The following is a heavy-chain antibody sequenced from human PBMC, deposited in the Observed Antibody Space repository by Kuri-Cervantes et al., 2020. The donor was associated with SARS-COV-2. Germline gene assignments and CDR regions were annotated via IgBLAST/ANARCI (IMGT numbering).Heavy chain of an antibody. CDR3: ARDSGDWNPDGFDI. V-gene: IGHV3-30-3*01. CDR1: GFTFSSYA. Sequence: GESLKISCAASGFTFSSYAMHWVRQAPGKGLEWVAVISYDGSNKYYADSVKGRFTISRDNSKNTLYLQMNSLRAEDTAVYYCARDSGDWNPDGFDIWGQGTMVTVSS. CDR2: ISYDGSNK. J-gene: IGHJ3*02. D-gene: IGHD1-1*01.